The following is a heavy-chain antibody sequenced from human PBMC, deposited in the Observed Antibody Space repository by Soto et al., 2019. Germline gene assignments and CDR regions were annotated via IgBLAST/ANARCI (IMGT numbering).Heavy chain of an antibody. D-gene: IGHD3-22*01. CDR3: ARDRNYYDSSGYYYGY. V-gene: IGHV3-11*06. J-gene: IGHJ4*02. CDR2: ISSSSSYT. CDR1: GFTFSDYY. Sequence: GGSLRLSCAASGFTFSDYYMSWIRQVPGKGLEWVSYISSSSSYTNYEDSVKGRFTISRDNAKNSLYLQMNSLRAEDTAVYYCARDRNYYDSSGYYYGYCGQGTLVTVSS.